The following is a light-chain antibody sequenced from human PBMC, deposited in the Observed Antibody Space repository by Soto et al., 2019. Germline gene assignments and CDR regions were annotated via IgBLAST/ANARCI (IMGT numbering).Light chain of an antibody. CDR2: LEVSGSY. V-gene: IGLV4-60*02. Sequence: QPVLTQSSSASASLVSSVKLTCTLSSGHSSYIIAWHQQQPGKAPRYLMKLEVSGSYNKGSGVPERFSGSSSGADRDLTISNLQCEDEADYYCETWDNNILVFGGGTKLTVL. J-gene: IGLJ2*01. CDR1: SGHSSYI. CDR3: ETWDNNILV.